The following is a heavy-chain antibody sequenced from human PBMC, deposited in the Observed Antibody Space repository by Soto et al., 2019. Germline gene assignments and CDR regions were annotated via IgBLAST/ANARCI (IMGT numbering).Heavy chain of an antibody. D-gene: IGHD4-17*01. CDR3: AKGGTVTTDYYGMDV. J-gene: IGHJ6*02. CDR2: ISRNGVGT. CDR1: GSTFRSYA. V-gene: IGHV3-23*01. Sequence: RLSCAASGSTFRSYAMSWVRQAPVRGLEWVSAISRNGVGTYYADSVKGRFTISRDNSKNTLYLQMSSLRGEDTAVYFCAKGGTVTTDYYGMDVWGQGTTVTVSS.